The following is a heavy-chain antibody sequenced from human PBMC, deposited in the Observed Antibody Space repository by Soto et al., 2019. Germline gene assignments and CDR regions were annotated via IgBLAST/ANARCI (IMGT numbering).Heavy chain of an antibody. J-gene: IGHJ4*02. CDR2: INAGNGNT. D-gene: IGHD2-15*01. V-gene: IGHV1-3*01. CDR1: GYTFTSYA. CDR3: ARVLMSVAATPLDY. Sequence: GASVKVSCKASGYTFTSYAMHWVRQAPGQRLEWMGWINAGNGNTKYSQKFQGRVTITRDTSASTAYMELSSLRSEDTAVYYCARVLMSVAATPLDYWGQGTPVTVSS.